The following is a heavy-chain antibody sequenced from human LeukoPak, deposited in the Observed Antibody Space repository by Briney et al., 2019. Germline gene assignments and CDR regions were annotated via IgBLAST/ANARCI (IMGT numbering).Heavy chain of an antibody. CDR1: GFTFNNYA. D-gene: IGHD3-3*01. CDR2: ISYDGSNK. Sequence: GGSLRLSCAASGFTFNNYALSWVRQAPGKGLEWVAVISYDGSNKYYADSVKGRFTISRDNSKNTLYLQMNSLRAEDTAVYYCAREYYDFWSGYDYWGQGTLVTVSS. V-gene: IGHV3-30-3*01. J-gene: IGHJ4*02. CDR3: AREYYDFWSGYDY.